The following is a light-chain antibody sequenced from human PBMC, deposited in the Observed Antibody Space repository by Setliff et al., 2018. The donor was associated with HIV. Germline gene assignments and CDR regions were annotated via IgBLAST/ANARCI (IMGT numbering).Light chain of an antibody. CDR3: TSYTTSSTLV. V-gene: IGLV2-14*01. Sequence: QSVLTQPASVSGSPGQSITISCTGSRGDIGAYTYVSWYQHHPGKVPKLILSEVNKRPSGVSARFSGSRTGDTASLTISGLQAEDESYYYCTSYTTSSTLVFGGGTKVTVL. CDR1: RGDIGAYTY. CDR2: EVN. J-gene: IGLJ2*01.